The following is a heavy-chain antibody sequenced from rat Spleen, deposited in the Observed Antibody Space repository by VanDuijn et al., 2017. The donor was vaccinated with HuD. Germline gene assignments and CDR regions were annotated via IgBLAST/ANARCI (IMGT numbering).Heavy chain of an antibody. V-gene: IGHV2-1*01. CDR2: IWGDGST. Sequence: QVQLKESGPGLVQPSQTLSLTCTVSGFSLTSNSVHWVRQPPGKGLEWMGGIWGDGSTDYNSALKSRLSISRDTYKSQVFLKMNSLQTDDTAIYFCNRITTPYWGQGVMVTVSS. CDR3: NRITTPY. CDR1: GFSLTSNS. J-gene: IGHJ2*01. D-gene: IGHD1-10*01.